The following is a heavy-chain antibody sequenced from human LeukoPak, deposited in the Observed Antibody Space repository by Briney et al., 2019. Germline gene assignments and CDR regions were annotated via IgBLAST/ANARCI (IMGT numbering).Heavy chain of an antibody. D-gene: IGHD2-21*02. CDR2: IYYSGTT. V-gene: IGHV4-31*03. Sequence: PSQTLSLTCTVSGGSISSGYYWTWIRQHPGKGLEWIGYIYYSGTTSYNPSLKSRVSISVDTSNNQFSLRLSSVTAADTAVYYCARDVVVTSSPDAFDIWGQGTMVTVSS. J-gene: IGHJ3*02. CDR3: ARDVVVTSSPDAFDI. CDR1: GGSISSGYY.